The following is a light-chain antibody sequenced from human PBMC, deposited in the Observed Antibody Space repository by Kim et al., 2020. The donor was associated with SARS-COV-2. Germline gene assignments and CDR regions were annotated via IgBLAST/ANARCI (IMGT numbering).Light chain of an antibody. V-gene: IGLV5-37*01. CDR3: MIWPTSDSGV. J-gene: IGLJ3*02. Sequence: TCTLPSDINGDHCNIYRYQQKPGSPPRYLLYYYSDSNKGQGSGVPSRFSGSKDASANTGILLISGLQSEDEADYYCMIWPTSDSGVFGGGTQLTVL. CDR1: SDINGDHCN. CDR2: YYSDSNK.